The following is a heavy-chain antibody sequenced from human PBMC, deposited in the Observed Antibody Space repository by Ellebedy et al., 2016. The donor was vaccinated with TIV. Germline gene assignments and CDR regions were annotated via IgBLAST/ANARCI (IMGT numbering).Heavy chain of an antibody. CDR1: GFTFSNNS. Sequence: PGGSLRLSCAASGFTFSNNSMNWVRQDPGKGLEWVSYISSTGTTIYYADSVKGRFTISRDNAKISLYLQMNSLTAEDTAVYYCATGAYDIWGQGTMVMVSS. CDR2: ISSTGTTI. V-gene: IGHV3-48*04. J-gene: IGHJ3*02. CDR3: ATGAYDI.